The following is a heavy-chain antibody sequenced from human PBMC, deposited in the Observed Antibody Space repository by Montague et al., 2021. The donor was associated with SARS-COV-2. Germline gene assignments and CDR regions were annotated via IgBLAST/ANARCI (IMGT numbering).Heavy chain of an antibody. CDR3: ANEREVVRAARTLVAFDL. V-gene: IGHV4-34*01. Sequence: SETLSLTCAVYGGSFSVYYWSWLRQSPRRGLELIAVINHSGTANYNPTLTSRVSISVNTSKNQFTLKLTSVTAAATAMYYCANEREVVRAARTLVAFDLWGQGTMVTVSS. CDR1: GGSFSVYY. J-gene: IGHJ3*01. D-gene: IGHD2-2*01. CDR2: INHSGTA.